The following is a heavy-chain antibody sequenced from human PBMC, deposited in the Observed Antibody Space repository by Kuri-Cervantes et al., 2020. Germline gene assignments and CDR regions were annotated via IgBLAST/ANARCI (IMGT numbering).Heavy chain of an antibody. J-gene: IGHJ5*02. CDR3: ARVHNGVYSWFDP. CDR1: GGSVSSGSYY. CDR2: IYYSGST. V-gene: IGHV4-61*01. Sequence: ESLKISCTVSGGSVSSGSYYWSWIRQPPGKGLEWIGYIYYSGSTNYNPSLKSRVTISVDTSKNQFSLKLSSVTAADTAVYYCARVHNGVYSWFDPWGQGTLVTVSS. D-gene: IGHD2-8*01.